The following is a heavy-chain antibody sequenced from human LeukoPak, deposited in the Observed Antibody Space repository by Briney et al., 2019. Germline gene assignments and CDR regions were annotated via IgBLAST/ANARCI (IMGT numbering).Heavy chain of an antibody. CDR2: IYTSGST. J-gene: IGHJ6*02. Sequence: APETLSLTCTVSGGSISSYYWSWIRQPAGKGLEWIGRIYTSGSTNYNPSLKSRVTMSVDTSKNQFSLKLSSVTAADTAVYYCARGDYYDSSGYYSHYYYGMDVWGQGTTVTVSS. CDR1: GGSISSYY. V-gene: IGHV4-4*07. D-gene: IGHD3-22*01. CDR3: ARGDYYDSSGYYSHYYYGMDV.